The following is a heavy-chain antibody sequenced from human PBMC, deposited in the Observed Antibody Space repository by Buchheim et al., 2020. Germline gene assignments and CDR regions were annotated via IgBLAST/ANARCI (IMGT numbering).Heavy chain of an antibody. Sequence: QVQLQESGPGLVKPSQTLSLTCTVSGGSISSGGYYWSWLRQHPGKGLEWIGYIYYSGSTYYNPSLKSRVTTSVDTSNNQFSLKLSSVTAADTAAYYCARMEGYSYGHFDYWGQGTL. D-gene: IGHD5-18*01. V-gene: IGHV4-31*03. CDR2: IYYSGST. CDR3: ARMEGYSYGHFDY. CDR1: GGSISSGGYY. J-gene: IGHJ4*02.